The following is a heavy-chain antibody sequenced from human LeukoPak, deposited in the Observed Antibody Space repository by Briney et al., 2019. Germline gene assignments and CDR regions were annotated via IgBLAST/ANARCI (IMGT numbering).Heavy chain of an antibody. CDR3: ARTRTSCYRFCSRFDP. CDR1: GGSISSYY. CDR2: IYYSGST. J-gene: IGHJ5*02. D-gene: IGHD2-2*02. Sequence: SETLSLTCTVSGGSISSYYWGWIRQPPGKGLEWIGSIYYSGSTYYNPSLKSRVTISVDTSKNQFSLMLSSVTAADTAVYYCARTRTSCYRFCSRFDPWGQGTVLSVSS. V-gene: IGHV4-39*07.